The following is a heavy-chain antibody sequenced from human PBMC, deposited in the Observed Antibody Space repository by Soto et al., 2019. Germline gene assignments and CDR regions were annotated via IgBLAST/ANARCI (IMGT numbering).Heavy chain of an antibody. D-gene: IGHD5-18*01. CDR2: ISWHSGAD. CDR3: VKDGNNYAVDV. V-gene: IGHV3-9*01. CDR1: GFRFDDHA. J-gene: IGHJ6*02. Sequence: VRLVESGGGLVQPGRSLRLSCTASGFRFDDHAMHWVRQAPGKGPEWVSGISWHSGADVYAVSVRGRFKIFRDNAKNSLYLQMNGLTSEDTALYYCVKDGNNYAVDVWGQGTTVIVSS.